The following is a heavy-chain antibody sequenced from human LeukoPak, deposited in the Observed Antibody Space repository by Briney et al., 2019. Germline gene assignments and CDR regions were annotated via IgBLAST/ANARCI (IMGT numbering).Heavy chain of an antibody. D-gene: IGHD3-22*01. Sequence: PSETLSLTCTVSGGSISSGGYYWSWIRQHPGKGLEWIGYIYYSGSTYYNPSLKSRVTISVDTSKNQFSLKLSSVTAADTAVYYCARDGIRGDSSGYYWFGLDYWGQGTLVTVSS. J-gene: IGHJ4*02. CDR1: GGSISSGGYY. CDR2: IYYSGST. V-gene: IGHV4-31*03. CDR3: ARDGIRGDSSGYYWFGLDY.